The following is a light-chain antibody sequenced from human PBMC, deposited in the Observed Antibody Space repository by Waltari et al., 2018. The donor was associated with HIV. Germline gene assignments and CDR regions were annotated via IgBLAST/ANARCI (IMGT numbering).Light chain of an antibody. CDR2: EVN. CDR3: NSYAGSNNWV. V-gene: IGLV2-8*01. CDR1: SSDVGGSKY. Sequence: QSALTQPPSASGPPGQSVTISCTGTSSDVGGSKYVSWYQQHPGKAPKLMIYEVNKRPSGVPDRCSGSKSANTASLTVSGLQADDEADYYCNSYAGSNNWVFGGGTKLTVL. J-gene: IGLJ3*02.